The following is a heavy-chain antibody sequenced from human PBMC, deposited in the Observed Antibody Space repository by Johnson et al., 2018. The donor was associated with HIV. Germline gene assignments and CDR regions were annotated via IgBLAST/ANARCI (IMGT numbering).Heavy chain of an antibody. D-gene: IGHD1-26*01. CDR2: ISWNGVSV. Sequence: VQLVESGGGVVQPGRSLRLSCTASGFTFDTYAMHWVRQVPGKGLEWVSRISWNGVSVAYADSVKGRFTISRENAKNSLYLQMNSLRAGDTAVYYCARGGGSFHAFDIWGQGTMVTVSS. CDR3: ARGGGSFHAFDI. CDR1: GFTFDTYA. V-gene: IGHV3-9*01. J-gene: IGHJ3*02.